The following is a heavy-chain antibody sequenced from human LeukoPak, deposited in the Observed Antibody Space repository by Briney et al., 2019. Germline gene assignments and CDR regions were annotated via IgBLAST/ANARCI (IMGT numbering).Heavy chain of an antibody. Sequence: GGSLRLSCSASGFTFSNFAMHWVRQAPGKGLEYVSTISSNGGATSYADSVKGRFTISRDNSKNTLYLQMSSLRPEDTAVYYCVKDPGYSSSWYLDYWGQGTLVPVSS. V-gene: IGHV3-64D*06. D-gene: IGHD6-13*01. CDR2: ISSNGGAT. CDR3: VKDPGYSSSWYLDY. CDR1: GFTFSNFA. J-gene: IGHJ4*02.